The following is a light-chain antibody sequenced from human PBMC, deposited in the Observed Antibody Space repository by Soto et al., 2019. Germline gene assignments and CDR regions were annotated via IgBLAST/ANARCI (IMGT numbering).Light chain of an antibody. CDR1: SSDVGGYNY. J-gene: IGLJ2*01. V-gene: IGLV2-8*01. CDR2: EVS. CDR3: SSYACSKVV. Sequence: QSALTQPPSASGSPGQSVTISCTGTSSDVGGYNYVSWYQQHPGKAPKLMIYEVSKRPSGVPDRFSGSKSGNTASLTVSGLQSEDEADYYCSSYACSKVVFGGGTKLTVL.